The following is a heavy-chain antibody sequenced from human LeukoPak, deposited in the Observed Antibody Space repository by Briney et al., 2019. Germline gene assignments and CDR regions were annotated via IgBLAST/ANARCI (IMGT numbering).Heavy chain of an antibody. Sequence: PSETLSLTCTVSGGSISSSSHHWGWIRQPPGKGLEWIGSIYYSGSTYFNPSLKSRVTISVDTSKNQFSLKLSSVTAADTAVYYCARVAGGSRFEYWGQGTLVTVSS. J-gene: IGHJ4*02. V-gene: IGHV4-39*01. CDR3: ARVAGGSRFEY. CDR1: GGSISSSSHH. CDR2: IYYSGST. D-gene: IGHD3-10*01.